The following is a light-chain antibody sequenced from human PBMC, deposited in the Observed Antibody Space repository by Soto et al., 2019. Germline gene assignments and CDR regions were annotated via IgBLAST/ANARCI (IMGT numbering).Light chain of an antibody. CDR3: QQYGSSPLT. Sequence: EIVLTQSPVTLSLSPCERATLSCRSSQSVSSSYLAWYQQKPGQAPRLLIYGASSRATGIPDRFSGSGSGTDFTLTISRLEPEDFAVYYCQQYGSSPLTFGGGTKVDIK. V-gene: IGKV3-20*01. CDR1: QSVSSSY. CDR2: GAS. J-gene: IGKJ4*01.